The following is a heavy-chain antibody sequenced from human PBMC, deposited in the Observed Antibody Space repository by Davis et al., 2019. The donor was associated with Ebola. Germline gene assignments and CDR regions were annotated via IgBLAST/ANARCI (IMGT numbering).Heavy chain of an antibody. J-gene: IGHJ6*03. CDR2: IKQDGSEK. D-gene: IGHD1-26*01. V-gene: IGHV3-7*01. Sequence: GESLKISCAASGFTFSSYWMSWVRQAPGKGLEWVANIKQDGSEKYYVDSVKGRFTISRDNAKNTLYLQMNSLRAEDTAVYYCAKDGAGATASAYYYYYMDVWGKGTTVTVSS. CDR1: GFTFSSYW. CDR3: AKDGAGATASAYYYYYMDV.